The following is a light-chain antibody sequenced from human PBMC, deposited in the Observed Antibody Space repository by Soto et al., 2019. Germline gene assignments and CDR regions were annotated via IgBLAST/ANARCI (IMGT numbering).Light chain of an antibody. Sequence: QSALTQSASVSGSPGQSITIPCTGTSSDVGGYNYVSWYQHHPGKAPKLMIYDVNNRPSGVSNRFSGSKSGNTASLTISGLQAEDEADYYCSSYTSSSTPLYVFGTGTKLTVL. J-gene: IGLJ1*01. CDR3: SSYTSSSTPLYV. V-gene: IGLV2-14*03. CDR2: DVN. CDR1: SSDVGGYNY.